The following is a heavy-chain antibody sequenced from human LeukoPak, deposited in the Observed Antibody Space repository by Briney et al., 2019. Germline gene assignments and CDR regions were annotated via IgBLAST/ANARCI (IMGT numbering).Heavy chain of an antibody. D-gene: IGHD4-23*01. J-gene: IGHJ2*01. CDR2: INPNSGGT. Sequence: SVNVSCKASGYTFTAYYMHWVRQAPGQGLEWMGRINPNSGGTNSAQKFQGRVTMTRDTSISTAYMELSSLRSDDTAVYYCAREGDYGDNSLVLGYDLWGRGTLVTVSS. CDR3: AREGDYGDNSLVLGYDL. CDR1: GYTFTAYY. V-gene: IGHV1-2*02.